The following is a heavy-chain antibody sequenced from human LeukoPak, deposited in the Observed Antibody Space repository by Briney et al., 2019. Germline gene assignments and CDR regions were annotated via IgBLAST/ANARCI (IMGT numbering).Heavy chain of an antibody. CDR3: ARGRYDYVWGSYRQGYYFDY. V-gene: IGHV1-18*01. J-gene: IGHJ4*02. Sequence: ASVKVSCKASGYTFTSYGISWVRQAPGQGLEWMGWISAYNGNTNYAQKLQGRVTMTTDTSTSTAYMELRSLRSDDTAVYYCARGRYDYVWGSYRQGYYFDYWGQGTLVTVSS. D-gene: IGHD3-16*02. CDR2: ISAYNGNT. CDR1: GYTFTSYG.